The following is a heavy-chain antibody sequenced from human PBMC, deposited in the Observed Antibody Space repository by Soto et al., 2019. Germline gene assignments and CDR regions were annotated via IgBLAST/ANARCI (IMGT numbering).Heavy chain of an antibody. J-gene: IGHJ6*02. CDR2: IYYSGST. D-gene: IGHD1-26*01. V-gene: IGHV4-59*08. Sequence: SETLSLTCTVSGGSISSYYWSWIRQPPGKGLEWIGYIYYSGSTNYNPSLKSRVTISVDTSKNQFSLKLSSVTAADTAVYYCAGLYSGSYYDYYYYGMDVWGQGTTVTVS. CDR1: GGSISSYY. CDR3: AGLYSGSYYDYYYYGMDV.